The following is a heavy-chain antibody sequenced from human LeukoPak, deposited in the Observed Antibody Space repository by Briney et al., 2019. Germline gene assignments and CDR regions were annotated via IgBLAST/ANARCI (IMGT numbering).Heavy chain of an antibody. J-gene: IGHJ4*02. CDR3: AKDPTTNYYDSSGYGYFDY. CDR1: GFTFSSYA. D-gene: IGHD3-22*01. Sequence: PGGSLRLSCAASGFTFSSYAMSWVRQAPGKGLEWVSAISGSGGNTYYADSVKGRFTISRDNSKSTLYLQMNSLRAEDTAVYYCAKDPTTNYYDSSGYGYFDYWGQGTLVTVPS. CDR2: ISGSGGNT. V-gene: IGHV3-23*01.